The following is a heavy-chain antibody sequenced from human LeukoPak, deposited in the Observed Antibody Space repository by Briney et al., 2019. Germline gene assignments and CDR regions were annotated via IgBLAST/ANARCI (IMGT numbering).Heavy chain of an antibody. CDR3: TTEDLRGGTGYFDY. Sequence: GGSLRLSCAASGFTFSNAWMSWVRQAPGKGLEWVGRIKSKTDGGTTHYAAPVKGRFTISRDDSKNTLYLQMNSLNTEDTAVYYCTTEDLRGGTGYFDYWGQGTLVTVSS. CDR2: IKSKTDGGTT. V-gene: IGHV3-15*01. D-gene: IGHD3-10*01. CDR1: GFTFSNAW. J-gene: IGHJ4*02.